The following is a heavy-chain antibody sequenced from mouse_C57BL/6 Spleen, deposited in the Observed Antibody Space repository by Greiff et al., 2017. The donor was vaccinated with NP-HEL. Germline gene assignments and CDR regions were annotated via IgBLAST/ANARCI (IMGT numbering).Heavy chain of an antibody. CDR3: ARGDYDYDDWFAY. CDR2: IYPRDGST. J-gene: IGHJ3*01. CDR1: GYTFTSYD. V-gene: IGHV1-85*01. Sequence: VQLKQSGPELVKPGASVKLSCKASGYTFTSYDINWVKQRPGQGLEWIGWIYPRDGSTKYNGKFKGKATLTVDTSSSTAYMELHSLTSEDSAVYFCARGDYDYDDWFAYWGQGTLVTVSA. D-gene: IGHD2-4*01.